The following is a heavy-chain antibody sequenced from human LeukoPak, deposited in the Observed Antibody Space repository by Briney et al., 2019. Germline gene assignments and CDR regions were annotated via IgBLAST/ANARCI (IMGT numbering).Heavy chain of an antibody. D-gene: IGHD6-19*01. CDR1: GFTFSSYW. CDR2: IKQDGSEK. V-gene: IGHV3-7*01. CDR3: ARHKQWLVLGDEGGIDY. J-gene: IGHJ4*02. Sequence: GGSLRLSCAASGFTFSSYWMSWVRQAPGKGLEWVANIKQDGSEKYYADSVKGRFTISRDNSKNTLYLQMNSLRAEDTAVYYCARHKQWLVLGDEGGIDYWGQGTLVTVSS.